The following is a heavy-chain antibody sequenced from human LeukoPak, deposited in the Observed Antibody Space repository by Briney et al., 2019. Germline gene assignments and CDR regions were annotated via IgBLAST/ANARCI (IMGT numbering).Heavy chain of an antibody. V-gene: IGHV4-38-2*02. Sequence: PSETLFLTCTVSGYSISSGYYWGWIRQPPGKGLEWIGSIYHSGSTYYNPSLKSRVTISVDTSKNQFSLKLSSVTAADTAVYYCAITPLRREGGGCEMNWGQGTLVTVSS. CDR2: IYHSGST. CDR3: AITPLRREGGGCEMN. J-gene: IGHJ4*02. D-gene: IGHD5-24*01. CDR1: GYSISSGYY.